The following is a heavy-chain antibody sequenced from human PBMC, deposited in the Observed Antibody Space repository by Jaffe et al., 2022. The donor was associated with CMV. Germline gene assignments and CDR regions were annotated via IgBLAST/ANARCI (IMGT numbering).Heavy chain of an antibody. J-gene: IGHJ4*02. CDR3: TTGYSYGDYFDY. Sequence: EVQLVESGGGLVKPGGSLRLSCAASGFTFSNAWMSWVRQAPGKGLEWVGRIKSKTDGGTTDYAAPVKGRFTISRDDSKNTLYLQMNSLKTEDTAVYYCTTGYSYGDYFDYWGQGTLVTVSS. V-gene: IGHV3-15*01. CDR1: GFTFSNAW. CDR2: IKSKTDGGTT. D-gene: IGHD5-18*01.